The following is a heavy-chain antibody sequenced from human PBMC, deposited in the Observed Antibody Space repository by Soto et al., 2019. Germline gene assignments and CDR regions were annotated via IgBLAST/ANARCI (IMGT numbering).Heavy chain of an antibody. V-gene: IGHV4-4*02. CDR3: ARSIIVATIAWFDP. J-gene: IGHJ5*02. CDR1: GGSISSSNW. Sequence: PSETLSLTCAVSGGSISSSNWWSWVRQPPGKGLEWIGEIYHSGSTNYNPSLKSRVTISVDKSKKQFSLKLSSVTAADTAVYYCARSIIVATIAWFDPWGQGTLVTVSS. D-gene: IGHD5-12*01. CDR2: IYHSGST.